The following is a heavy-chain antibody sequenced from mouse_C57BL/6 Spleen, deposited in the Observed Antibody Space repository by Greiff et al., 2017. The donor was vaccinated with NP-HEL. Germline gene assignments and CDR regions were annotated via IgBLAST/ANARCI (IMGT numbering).Heavy chain of an antibody. CDR3: ARSEGYYYGSSFHWYFDV. CDR2: IFPGSGST. J-gene: IGHJ1*03. Sequence: QVHVKQSGPELVKPGASVKISCKASGYTFTDYYINWVKQRPGQGLEWIGWIFPGSGSTYYNEKFKGKATLTVDKSSSTAYMLLSSLTSEDSAVYFCARSEGYYYGSSFHWYFDVWGTGTTVTVSS. CDR1: GYTFTDYY. V-gene: IGHV1-75*01. D-gene: IGHD1-1*01.